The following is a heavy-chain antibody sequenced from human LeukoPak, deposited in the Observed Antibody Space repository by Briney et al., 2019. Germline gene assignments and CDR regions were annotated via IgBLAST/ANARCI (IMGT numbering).Heavy chain of an antibody. D-gene: IGHD6-13*01. J-gene: IGHJ3*02. CDR2: INPNSGGT. V-gene: IGHV1-2*02. CDR3: AREIAAAAPDAFDI. Sequence: ASVKVSCKASGYTFTGYYMHWVRRAPGQGLEWMGWINPNSGGTNYAQKFQGRVTMTRDTSISTAYMELSRLRSDDTAVYYCAREIAAAAPDAFDIWGQGTMVTVSS. CDR1: GYTFTGYY.